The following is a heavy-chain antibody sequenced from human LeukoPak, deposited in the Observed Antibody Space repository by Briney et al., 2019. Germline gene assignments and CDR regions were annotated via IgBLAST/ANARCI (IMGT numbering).Heavy chain of an antibody. CDR1: GVSISDYY. J-gene: IGHJ4*02. Sequence: SETLSLTCTVSGVSISDYYWSWIRQPPGKGLEWVGYIYTSGSADYNPSLKSRVTISLDTSKKQFSLSLTSVTAADTAVYYCASQRGGQLMNWGQGTLVTVSS. CDR3: ASQRGGQLMN. CDR2: IYTSGSA. V-gene: IGHV4-4*08. D-gene: IGHD6-6*01.